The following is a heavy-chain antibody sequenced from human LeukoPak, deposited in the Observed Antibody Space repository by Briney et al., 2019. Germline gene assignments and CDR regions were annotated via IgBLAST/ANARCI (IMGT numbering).Heavy chain of an antibody. D-gene: IGHD3-3*01. V-gene: IGHV4-59*01. CDR3: ARGSPGGITIFGVVTPMPNWFDP. J-gene: IGHJ5*02. CDR1: GGSISSYY. CDR2: IYYSGST. Sequence: SETLSLTCTVSGGSISSYYWSWMRQPPGKGLEWIGYIYYSGSTNYNPSLKSRVTISVDTSKNQFSLKLSSVTAADTAVYYCARGSPGGITIFGVVTPMPNWFDPWGQGTLVTVSS.